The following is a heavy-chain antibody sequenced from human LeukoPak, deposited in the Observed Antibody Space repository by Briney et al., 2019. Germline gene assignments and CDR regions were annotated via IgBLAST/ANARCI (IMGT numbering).Heavy chain of an antibody. CDR3: AIVATIPDFDY. D-gene: IGHD5-12*01. CDR1: GFTFSSYE. J-gene: IGHJ4*02. Sequence: GGSLRLSCAASGFTFSSYEMNWVRQAPGKGLEWVSYISSSGSTIYYADSVKGRFTISRDNAKNSLYLQMNSLRAEDTAVYYCAIVATIPDFDYWGQGTLVTVSS. CDR2: ISSSGSTI. V-gene: IGHV3-48*03.